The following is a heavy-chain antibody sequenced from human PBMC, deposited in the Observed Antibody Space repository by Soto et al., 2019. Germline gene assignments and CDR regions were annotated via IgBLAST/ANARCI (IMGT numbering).Heavy chain of an antibody. CDR2: ISSSSSYI. J-gene: IGHJ6*02. Sequence: EVQLVESGGGLVKPGGSLRLSCAASGFTFSTYSMNWVRQAPGKGLEWVSSISSSSSYIYYADSVKGRFTISRDNAKHSLYLQMNRLRAEDTAVYYCARYDSSGYYWPYYYYGMDVWGQGTTVTVSS. CDR1: GFTFSTYS. D-gene: IGHD3-22*01. V-gene: IGHV3-21*01. CDR3: ARYDSSGYYWPYYYYGMDV.